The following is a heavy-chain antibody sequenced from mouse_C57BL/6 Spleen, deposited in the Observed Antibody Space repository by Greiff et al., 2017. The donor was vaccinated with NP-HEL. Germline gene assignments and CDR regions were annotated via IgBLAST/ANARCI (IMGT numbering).Heavy chain of an antibody. J-gene: IGHJ3*01. V-gene: IGHV1-81*01. Sequence: VKLMESGAELARPGASVKLSCKASGYTFTSYGISWVKQRTGQGLEWIGEIYPRSGNTYYNEKFKGKATLTADKSSSTAYMELRSLTSEDSAVYFCASPYDGYYGRFAYWGQGTLVTVSA. CDR1: GYTFTSYG. D-gene: IGHD2-3*01. CDR3: ASPYDGYYGRFAY. CDR2: IYPRSGNT.